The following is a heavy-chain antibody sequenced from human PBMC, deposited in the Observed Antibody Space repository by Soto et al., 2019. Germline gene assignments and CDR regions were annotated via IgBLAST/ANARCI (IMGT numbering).Heavy chain of an antibody. CDR3: ARGGYSGSYTNDAFDI. D-gene: IGHD1-26*01. Sequence: GASVKVSCKASGYTFTGYYMHWVRQAPGQGLEWMGWINPNSGGTNYAQKFQGWVTMTRDTPISTAYMELSRLRSDDTAVYYCARGGYSGSYTNDAFDIWGQGTMVTVSS. CDR1: GYTFTGYY. J-gene: IGHJ3*02. V-gene: IGHV1-2*04. CDR2: INPNSGGT.